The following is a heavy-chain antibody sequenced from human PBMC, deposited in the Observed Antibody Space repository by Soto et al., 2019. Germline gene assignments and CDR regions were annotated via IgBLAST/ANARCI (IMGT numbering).Heavy chain of an antibody. CDR3: AKQASRYYDSSGYFDY. V-gene: IGHV3-23*01. J-gene: IGHJ4*02. D-gene: IGHD3-22*01. CDR2: ISGSGGST. CDR1: GXTFSSYA. Sequence: GSLRLSCAASGXTFSSYAMSWVRQAPGKGLELVSAISGSGGSTYYADSVKCRFTISRENSKNTLYLQTNSLRAEETAVYSCAKQASRYYDSSGYFDYWGQGTLGTVSS.